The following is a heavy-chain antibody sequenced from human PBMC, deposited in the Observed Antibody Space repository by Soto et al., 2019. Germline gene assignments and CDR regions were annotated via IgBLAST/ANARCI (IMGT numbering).Heavy chain of an antibody. Sequence: GGSLRLSCAASGFTFSSYWMSWVRQAPGKGLEWVANIKQDGSEKYYVDSVKGRFTISRDNAKNSLYLQMNSLRAEDTAVYYCARATAAAAPHWFDPWGQGTLVPVSS. CDR2: IKQDGSEK. CDR3: ARATAAAAPHWFDP. J-gene: IGHJ5*02. CDR1: GFTFSSYW. V-gene: IGHV3-7*03. D-gene: IGHD6-13*01.